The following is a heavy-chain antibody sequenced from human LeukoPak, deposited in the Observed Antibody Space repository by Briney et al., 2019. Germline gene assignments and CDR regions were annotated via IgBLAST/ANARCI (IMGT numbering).Heavy chain of an antibody. V-gene: IGHV1-18*01. J-gene: IGHJ4*02. CDR1: GYTFTSYG. CDR3: ARDLRITMIVQKNYFDY. Sequence: ASVKVSCKASGYTFTSYGISWVRQAPGQGLEWMGWISAYNGNTNYAQKLQGRVTTTTDTSTSTAYMELRSLRSDDTAVYYCARDLRITMIVQKNYFDYWGQGTLVTVSS. CDR2: ISAYNGNT. D-gene: IGHD3-22*01.